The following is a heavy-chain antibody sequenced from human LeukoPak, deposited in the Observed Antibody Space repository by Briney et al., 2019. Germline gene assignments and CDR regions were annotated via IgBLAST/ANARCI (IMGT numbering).Heavy chain of an antibody. V-gene: IGHV4-34*01. Sequence: SETLSLTCAVYGESFRGYYWTWIRQTPGKGLEWIGEIDHIGRTTYNPSLKSRVTISVDTSKNQFSLKLTSVTAADTAVYYCARPVPSRLGWFDPWGQGTLVTVSS. D-gene: IGHD1-1*01. CDR1: GESFRGYY. CDR2: IDHIGRT. CDR3: ARPVPSRLGWFDP. J-gene: IGHJ5*02.